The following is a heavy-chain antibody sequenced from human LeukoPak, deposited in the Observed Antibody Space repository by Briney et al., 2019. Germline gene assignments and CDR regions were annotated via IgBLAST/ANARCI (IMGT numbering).Heavy chain of an antibody. J-gene: IGHJ6*03. V-gene: IGHV1-2*02. Sequence: ASVKVSCKASGYTFTGYYMHWVRQAPGQGLEWMGWINPNSGGTNYAQKFQGRVTMTRDTSISTAYMELSRLRSDDTAVYYCARVGRVAVAGSDSLYYYYMDVWGKGTTVTVSS. CDR2: INPNSGGT. CDR3: ARVGRVAVAGSDSLYYYYMDV. D-gene: IGHD6-19*01. CDR1: GYTFTGYY.